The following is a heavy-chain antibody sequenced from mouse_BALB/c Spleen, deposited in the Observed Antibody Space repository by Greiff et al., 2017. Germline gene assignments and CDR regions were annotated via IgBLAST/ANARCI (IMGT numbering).Heavy chain of an antibody. CDR3: TRGNYAFAY. J-gene: IGHJ3*01. CDR1: GFTFSNYW. V-gene: IGHV6-6*02. Sequence: EVQGVESGGGLVQPGGSMKLSCVASGFTFSNYWMNWVRQSPEKGLEWVAEIRLKSNNYATHYAESVKGRFTISRDDSKSSVYLQMNNLRAEDTGIYYCTRGNYAFAYWGQGTLVTVSA. CDR2: IRLKSNNYAT. D-gene: IGHD2-1*01.